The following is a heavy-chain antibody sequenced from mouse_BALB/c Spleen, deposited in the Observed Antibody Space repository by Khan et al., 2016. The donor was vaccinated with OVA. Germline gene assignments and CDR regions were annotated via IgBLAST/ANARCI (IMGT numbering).Heavy chain of an antibody. CDR1: VYTFTNYG. Sequence: QIQLVQSGPELKKPGETVKISCKASVYTFTNYGVSWVKQAPGKDLKWMGWIFTYTGQPTYADDFKGRFAFSLETSASTAFWQINNLKNEDMATYVCARGAYYDAMDYWSQGTSVTVSS. V-gene: IGHV9-1*02. CDR3: ARGAYYDAMDY. D-gene: IGHD2-10*01. CDR2: IFTYTGQP. J-gene: IGHJ4*01.